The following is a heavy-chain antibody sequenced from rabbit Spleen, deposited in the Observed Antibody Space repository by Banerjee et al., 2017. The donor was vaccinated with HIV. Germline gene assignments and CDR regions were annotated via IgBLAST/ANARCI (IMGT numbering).Heavy chain of an antibody. D-gene: IGHD2-1*01. CDR2: IYGGDGHST. CDR1: GFSFSSDYY. Sequence: QEQLKESGGDLVKPGASLTLTCTASGFSFSSDYYICWVRQAPGKGLEWIGCIYGGDGHSTAYASWAKGRFTISKTSSTTVTLQMTRLTAADTATYFCGRGSATMTMVITGYYLSLWGPGTLVTVS. CDR3: GRGSATMTMVITGYYLSL. J-gene: IGHJ4*01. V-gene: IGHV1S45*01.